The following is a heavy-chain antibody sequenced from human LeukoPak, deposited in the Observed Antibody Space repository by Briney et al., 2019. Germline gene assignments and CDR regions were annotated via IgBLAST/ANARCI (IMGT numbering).Heavy chain of an antibody. V-gene: IGHV3-30*02. CDR3: GKDSQYYYVDY. D-gene: IGHD3-10*02. Sequence: GGSLRLSCAASGFTFSSFGMHWVRHAPGKGLEWVSFIQYNGNNKYYADSVKGRFTISRDNSKNTLYLQVNGLRAEDTAIYYCGKDSQYYYVDYWGQGTPVPVSS. J-gene: IGHJ1*01. CDR1: GFTFSSFG. CDR2: IQYNGNNK.